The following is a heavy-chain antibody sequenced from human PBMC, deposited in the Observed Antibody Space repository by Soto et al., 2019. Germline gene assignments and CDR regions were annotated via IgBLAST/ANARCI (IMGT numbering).Heavy chain of an antibody. CDR2: IYPGDSDT. Sequence: PGESLKISCKGSGYRFTTYWIGWVRQMPGKGLEWMGIIYPGDSDTRYSPSFQGQVTISADKSISTAYLQWSSLKASDTAMYYCARHLAYCSGGSCYSWYYGMDVWGQGTTVTVSS. CDR3: ARHLAYCSGGSCYSWYYGMDV. CDR1: GYRFTTYW. V-gene: IGHV5-51*01. J-gene: IGHJ6*02. D-gene: IGHD2-15*01.